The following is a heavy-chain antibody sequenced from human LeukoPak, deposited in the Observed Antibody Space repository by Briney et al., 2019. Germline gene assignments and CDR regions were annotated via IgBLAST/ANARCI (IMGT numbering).Heavy chain of an antibody. CDR1: GFTFSSYS. J-gene: IGHJ1*01. Sequence: GGSLRLSCAASGFTFSSYSMDWVRQAPGKGLKWVSSISSSSSYIYYADSVKGRFTTSRDNAKNSLYLQMNSLRAEDTAVYYCARDYGGNSGYFQHWGQDTLVTVSS. CDR2: ISSSSSYI. V-gene: IGHV3-21*01. CDR3: ARDYGGNSGYFQH. D-gene: IGHD4-17*01.